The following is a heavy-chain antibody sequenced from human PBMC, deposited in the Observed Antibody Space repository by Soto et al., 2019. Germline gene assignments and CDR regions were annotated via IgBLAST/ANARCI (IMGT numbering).Heavy chain of an antibody. D-gene: IGHD1-26*01. V-gene: IGHV3-74*01. Sequence: EVQLVESGGGLVQPGESLRLSCAASGFTFSYYWMHWVRQAPGKGLVWVSRIHSDGSSTTYADTVKGRFRISRDNARNTVFLPMNSLRDEETAGYYCARGDRGAFALWGQGTVRTVSS. CDR2: IHSDGSST. J-gene: IGHJ3*01. CDR3: ARGDRGAFAL. CDR1: GFTFSYYW.